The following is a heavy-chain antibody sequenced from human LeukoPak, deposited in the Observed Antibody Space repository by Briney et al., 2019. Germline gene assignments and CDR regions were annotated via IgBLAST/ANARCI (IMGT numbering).Heavy chain of an antibody. V-gene: IGHV3-11*04. D-gene: IGHD5-12*01. CDR2: ISSSGRSI. Sequence: GGSLRLSCAASGFTFSDYYMIWIRQAPGKGLEWVSYISSSGRSIYYADSVKGRFTISRDNAKNSLFLQMNSLRAEDTAVYYCATLLVATIPDYWGQGTLVTVSS. CDR3: ATLLVATIPDY. J-gene: IGHJ4*02. CDR1: GFTFSDYY.